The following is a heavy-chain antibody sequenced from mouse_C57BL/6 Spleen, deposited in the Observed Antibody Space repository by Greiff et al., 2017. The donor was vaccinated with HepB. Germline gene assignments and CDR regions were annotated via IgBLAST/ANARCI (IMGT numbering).Heavy chain of an antibody. V-gene: IGHV7-3*01. J-gene: IGHJ2*01. CDR3: ARSSNWVFDY. D-gene: IGHD4-1*01. CDR1: GFTFTDYY. Sequence: EVMLVESGGGLVQPGGSLSLSCAASGFTFTDYYMSWVRQPPGKALEWLGFIRNKANGYTTEYSASVKGRFTISRDNSQSILYLQMNALRAEDSATYYCARSSNWVFDYWGQGTTLTVSS. CDR2: IRNKANGYTT.